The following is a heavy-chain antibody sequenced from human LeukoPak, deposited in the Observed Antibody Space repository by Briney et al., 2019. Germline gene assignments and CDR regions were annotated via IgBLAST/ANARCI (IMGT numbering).Heavy chain of an antibody. J-gene: IGHJ4*02. Sequence: SHTLSLTCAVYGGSFSGYYWGWIRQPPGKGLEWIGEINHSGSTNYNPSLKSRVTISVDTSKNQFSLKLSSVTAADTAVYYCARGHLSSSWYPGSFDYWGQGTLVTVSS. CDR2: INHSGST. CDR3: ARGHLSSSWYPGSFDY. D-gene: IGHD6-13*01. CDR1: GGSFSGYY. V-gene: IGHV4-34*01.